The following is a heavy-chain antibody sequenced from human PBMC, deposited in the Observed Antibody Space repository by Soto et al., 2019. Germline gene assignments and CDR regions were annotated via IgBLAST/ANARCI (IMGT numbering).Heavy chain of an antibody. Sequence: GGSLRLSCAASGFTFSSYAMSWVRQAPGKGLEWVSAISGSGGSTYYADSVKGRFTISRDNSKNTLYLQMNSLRAEDTAVYYCAKDGGYSSSWYFEGGYFDYWGQGTLVTVSS. CDR2: ISGSGGST. CDR3: AKDGGYSSSWYFEGGYFDY. CDR1: GFTFSSYA. D-gene: IGHD6-13*01. V-gene: IGHV3-23*01. J-gene: IGHJ4*02.